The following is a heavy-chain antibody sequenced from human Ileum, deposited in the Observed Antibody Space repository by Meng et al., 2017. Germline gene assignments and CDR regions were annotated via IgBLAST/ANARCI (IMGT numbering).Heavy chain of an antibody. CDR2: TYYRSKWYN. CDR1: GDSVSSNSAA. Sequence: QVQLQQPGPGLVMPSQTLSLSCAISGDSVSSNSAAWNWIRQSPSRGLEWLGRTYYRSKWYNNYAVSVRSRISINPDTSKNQFSLQLNSVTPEDTAVYYCARDGGAAPDYFDYWGQGTLVTVSS. V-gene: IGHV6-1*01. J-gene: IGHJ4*02. D-gene: IGHD3-16*01. CDR3: ARDGGAAPDYFDY.